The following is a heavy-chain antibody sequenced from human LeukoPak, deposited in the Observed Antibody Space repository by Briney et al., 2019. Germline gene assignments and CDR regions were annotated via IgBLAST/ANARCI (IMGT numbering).Heavy chain of an antibody. CDR3: AIHAPYYDSSGYFWYFDY. D-gene: IGHD3-22*01. J-gene: IGHJ4*02. CDR2: IYYSGST. V-gene: IGHV4-39*01. CDR1: GGSISSSSYY. Sequence: SETLSLTCTVSGGSISSSSYYWGWIRQPPGTGLESLGSIYYSGSTYYNPSLKSRVTISVDTSKNQFSLKLSSVTAADTAVYYCAIHAPYYDSSGYFWYFDYWGQGTLVTVSS.